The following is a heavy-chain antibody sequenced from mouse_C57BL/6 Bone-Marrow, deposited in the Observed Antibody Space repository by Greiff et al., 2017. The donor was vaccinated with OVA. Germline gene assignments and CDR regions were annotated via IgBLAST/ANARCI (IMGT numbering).Heavy chain of an antibody. J-gene: IGHJ2*01. CDR1: GYTFTSYG. Sequence: VQLQQSGAELARPGASVKLSCKASGYTFTSYGISWVKQRTGQGLEWIGEISPRSGNTYYTEKFKGKATLTADKSSSTAYMELRSLTSEDSAVYFCAVLPSYFDYWGQGTTLTVSS. V-gene: IGHV1-81*01. D-gene: IGHD1-1*01. CDR2: ISPRSGNT. CDR3: AVLPSYFDY.